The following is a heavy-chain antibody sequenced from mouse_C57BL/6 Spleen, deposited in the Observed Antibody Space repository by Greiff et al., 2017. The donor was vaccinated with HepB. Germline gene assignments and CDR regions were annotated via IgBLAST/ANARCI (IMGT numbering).Heavy chain of an antibody. CDR3: ASRDAYYSNPYAMDY. J-gene: IGHJ4*01. Sequence: DVQLVESGGGLVKPGGSLKLSCAASGFTFSDYGMHWVRQAPEKGLEWVAYISSGSSTIYYADTVKGRFTIPRDNAKNTLVLQMTSLRSEDTARYYCASRDAYYSNPYAMDYWGQGTSVTVSS. V-gene: IGHV5-17*01. CDR1: GFTFSDYG. CDR2: ISSGSSTI. D-gene: IGHD2-5*01.